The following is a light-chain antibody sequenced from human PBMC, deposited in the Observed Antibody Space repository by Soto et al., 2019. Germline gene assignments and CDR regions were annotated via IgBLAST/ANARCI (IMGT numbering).Light chain of an antibody. Sequence: EIVLTQSPGTLSLSPGEKDILSCRDTQSGTSSSLAWYQQKPGQAPRLLIYGASTRATGIPARFSGSGSGTEFTLTISSLQSEDFAVYYCQQYNNWPGTFGRGTKVDIK. CDR3: QQYNNWPGT. CDR2: GAS. CDR1: QSGTSS. J-gene: IGKJ1*01. V-gene: IGKV3-15*01.